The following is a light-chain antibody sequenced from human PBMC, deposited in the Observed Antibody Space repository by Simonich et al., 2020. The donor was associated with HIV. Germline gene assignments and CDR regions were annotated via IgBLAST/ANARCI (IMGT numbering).Light chain of an antibody. CDR1: SPNIGAGYD. CDR3: QSYDNSLSGWV. V-gene: IGLV1-40*01. Sequence: QSVLTQPPSVSGAPGQRVTISCTGSSPNIGAGYDVHWYQQLPGTAPKILIYGNSNRPSGVPDRFSGSKSGTSASLAITGLQAEDEADYYCQSYDNSLSGWVFGGGTKLTVL. J-gene: IGLJ3*02. CDR2: GNS.